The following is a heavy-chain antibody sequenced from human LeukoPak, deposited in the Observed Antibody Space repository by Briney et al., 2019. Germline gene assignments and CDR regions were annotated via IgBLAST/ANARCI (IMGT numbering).Heavy chain of an antibody. Sequence: SETLSLTCAVYGGSFSGYHWSWIRQPAGKGLEWIGRIYTSGSTNYNPSLKSRVTMSVDTSKNQFSLKLSSVTAADTAVYYCARETYQLLWEYNWFDPWGQGTLVTVSS. CDR2: IYTSGST. CDR1: GGSFSGYH. V-gene: IGHV4-4*07. CDR3: ARETYQLLWEYNWFDP. D-gene: IGHD2-2*01. J-gene: IGHJ5*02.